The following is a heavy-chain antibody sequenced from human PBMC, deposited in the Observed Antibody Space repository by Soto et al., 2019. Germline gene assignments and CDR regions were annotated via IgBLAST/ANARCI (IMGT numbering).Heavy chain of an antibody. J-gene: IGHJ4*02. Sequence: QVQLVQSGAEEKKPGASVKVSCKASGYTFTTYPMHWVRQAPGQRLEWMGWINAGNGNTKYSQKFQGRVTITSDTSARPADVELSSLRSEDTAVYYCARDSGGLCLNWGQGTLVTVSS. V-gene: IGHV1-3*05. D-gene: IGHD2-8*02. CDR1: GYTFTTYP. CDR3: ARDSGGLCLN. CDR2: INAGNGNT.